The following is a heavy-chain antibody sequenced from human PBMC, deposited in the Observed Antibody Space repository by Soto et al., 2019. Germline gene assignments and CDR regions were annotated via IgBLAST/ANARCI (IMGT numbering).Heavy chain of an antibody. CDR1: GYTFTSNG. V-gene: IGHV1-18*04. CDR3: ARDGFCSSTSCYTRVDYSYYYGMDV. J-gene: IGHJ6*02. CDR2: ISTYNGNT. Sequence: ASVKVSCKTSGYTFTSNGISWVRRAPGQGLEWMGWISTYNGNTNYAQKFQGRVTMTTDTSTSTASMELRSLRSDDTAVYYCARDGFCSSTSCYTRVDYSYYYGMDVWGQGXTVTVYS. D-gene: IGHD2-2*02.